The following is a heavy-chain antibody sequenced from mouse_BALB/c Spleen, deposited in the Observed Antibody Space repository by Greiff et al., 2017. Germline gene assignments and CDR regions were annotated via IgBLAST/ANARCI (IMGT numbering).Heavy chain of an antibody. D-gene: IGHD1-1*01. CDR1: GFTFSSYA. CDR2: ISSGGSYT. J-gene: IGHJ4*01. CDR3: ARLYYYGSSYGGAMDY. Sequence: EVKVVESGGGLVKPGGSLKLSCAASGFTFSSYAMSWVRQTPEKRLEWVATISSGGSYTYYPDSVKGRFTISRDNAKNTLYLQMSSLRSEDTAMYYCARLYYYGSSYGGAMDYWGQGTSVTVSS. V-gene: IGHV5-9-3*01.